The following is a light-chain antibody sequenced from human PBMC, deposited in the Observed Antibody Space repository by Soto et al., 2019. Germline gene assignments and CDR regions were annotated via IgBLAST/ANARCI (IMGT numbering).Light chain of an antibody. J-gene: IGKJ1*01. CDR1: QSISSY. CDR2: AAS. CDR3: QHSYYAVT. V-gene: IGKV1-39*01. Sequence: DIQMTQSPSSLSASVGDRVTITCRASQSISSYLNWYQQKPGKAPKLLIYAASSLQSGVPSRFSGSGTGTDFTLTISSLQPEDDATDVFQHSYYAVTFGRATKVEIK.